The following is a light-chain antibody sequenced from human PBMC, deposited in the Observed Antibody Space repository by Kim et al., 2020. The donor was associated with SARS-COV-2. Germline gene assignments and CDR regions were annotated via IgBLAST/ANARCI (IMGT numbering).Light chain of an antibody. V-gene: IGKV3-11*01. CDR2: DAS. J-gene: IGKJ3*01. CDR1: QSVGSY. CDR3: QQRSNWPPYT. Sequence: YQGHRDTLPCRASQSVGSYLAWYQQKPGQAPRLLIYDASNRATGIPARFSGSGSGTDFTLTISSLEPEDFAVYYCQQRSNWPPYTFGPGTKVDIK.